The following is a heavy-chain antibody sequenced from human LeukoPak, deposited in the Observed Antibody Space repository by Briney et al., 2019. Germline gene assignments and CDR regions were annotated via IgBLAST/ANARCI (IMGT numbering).Heavy chain of an antibody. J-gene: IGHJ3*02. V-gene: IGHV4-61*02. CDR1: GGSISSGSYY. D-gene: IGHD3-10*01. CDR3: AREPRGEDAFDI. CDR2: IYTSGST. Sequence: PSQTLSLTCTVSGGSISSGSYYWSWIRQPAGKGLEWIGRIYTSGSTNYNPSLKSRVTISADTSKNQFSLKLSSVTAADTAVYYCAREPRGEDAFDIWGQGTMVTVSS.